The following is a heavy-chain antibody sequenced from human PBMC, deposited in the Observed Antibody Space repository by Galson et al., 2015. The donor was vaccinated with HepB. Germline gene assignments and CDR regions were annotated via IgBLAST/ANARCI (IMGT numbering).Heavy chain of an antibody. Sequence: SLRLSCAASGFTFSSYALTWVPQAPGKGLEWVSSITGSGDGTYYADSVRGRFAISRDNSKNTLFLHVHSLTAEDTAVYYCAKGRASGKVDWFDPWGQGALVTVSS. D-gene: IGHD3-10*01. V-gene: IGHV3-23*01. CDR1: GFTFSSYA. CDR2: ITGSGDGT. CDR3: AKGRASGKVDWFDP. J-gene: IGHJ5*02.